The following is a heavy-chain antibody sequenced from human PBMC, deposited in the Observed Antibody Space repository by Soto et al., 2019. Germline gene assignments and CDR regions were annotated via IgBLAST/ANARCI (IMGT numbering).Heavy chain of an antibody. CDR2: TYYRSKWYN. CDR1: GDSVSSHSAA. J-gene: IGHJ4*02. D-gene: IGHD2-15*01. V-gene: IGHV6-1*01. Sequence: QSPTLSLTCAISGDSVSSHSAAWNWIRQSPSRGLEWLGRTYYRSKWYNDNAVSVKSRIIINPDTSKNQFSLQLNSVTPEDTAVYYCARDDHCSGGSCYNLADYWGQGTLVTVSS. CDR3: ARDDHCSGGSCYNLADY.